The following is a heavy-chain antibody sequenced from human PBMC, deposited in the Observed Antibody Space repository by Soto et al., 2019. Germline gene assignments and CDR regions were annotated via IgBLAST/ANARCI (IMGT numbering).Heavy chain of an antibody. D-gene: IGHD4-17*01. CDR2: IYSSGST. J-gene: IGHJ4*02. V-gene: IGHV4-4*07. CDR1: GGSISSYY. CDR3: ARGHGDYVDS. Sequence: QVQLQESGPGLVKPSETLSLTCTVSGGSISSYYWSWIRQPAGKGLEYIGRIYSSGSTNYNPSLKSRVTMSVDTSKYQFSLKLTSVTGADTAVYYCARGHGDYVDSWGQGTLVTVSS.